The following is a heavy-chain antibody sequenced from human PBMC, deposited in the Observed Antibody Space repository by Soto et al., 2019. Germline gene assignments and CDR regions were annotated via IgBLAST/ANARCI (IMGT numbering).Heavy chain of an antibody. CDR2: IYYSGST. D-gene: IGHD6-6*01. J-gene: IGHJ5*02. CDR3: ARDSSIAARGYWFDP. Sequence: PSETLSVTGPVSDFSISSYYWSWILQPPGKGLEWIGYIYYSGSTNYNPSLKSRVTISGDTSKNQFSLKLSSVTAADTAVYYCARDSSIAARGYWFDPWGQGTMVTVSS. CDR1: DFSISSYY. V-gene: IGHV4-59*01.